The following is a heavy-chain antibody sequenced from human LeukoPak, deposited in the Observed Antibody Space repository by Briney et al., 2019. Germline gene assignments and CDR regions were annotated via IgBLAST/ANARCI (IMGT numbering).Heavy chain of an antibody. CDR1: GGSISNYY. Sequence: TSETLSLTCTVSGGSISNYYWSWIRQPPGKGLEWIGYIYYSGRTNYNPSLKSRVTISVDTSKNQFSLRLSSVTAADTAVYYCASSGGWLVFDYWGQGTLVTVSS. CDR2: IYYSGRT. D-gene: IGHD6-19*01. V-gene: IGHV4-59*08. CDR3: ASSGGWLVFDY. J-gene: IGHJ4*02.